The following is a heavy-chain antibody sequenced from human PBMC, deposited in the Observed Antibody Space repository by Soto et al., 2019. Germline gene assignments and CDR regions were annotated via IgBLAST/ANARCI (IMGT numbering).Heavy chain of an antibody. Sequence: SGGSLRLSCAASGFTFSSYEMNWVRQAPGKGLGWVSYISSSGSTIYYADSVKGRFTISRDNAKNSLYLQMNSLRAEDTAVYYCARVEIRSVDYWGQGTLVTVSS. CDR1: GFTFSSYE. CDR2: ISSSGSTI. J-gene: IGHJ4*02. CDR3: ARVEIRSVDY. D-gene: IGHD2-15*01. V-gene: IGHV3-48*03.